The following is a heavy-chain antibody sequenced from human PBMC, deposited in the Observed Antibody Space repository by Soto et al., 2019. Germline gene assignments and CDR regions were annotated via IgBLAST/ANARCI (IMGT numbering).Heavy chain of an antibody. J-gene: IGHJ4*02. V-gene: IGHV3-15*01. CDR2: IKSKTDGGTT. CDR1: GFTFSNAW. D-gene: IGHD2-15*01. Sequence: GGSLRLSCAASGFTFSNAWMTWVRQAPGKGLEWVGRIKSKTDGGTTDYAVPVKGRFTISRDDSKNTLYLQMNSLKTEDTAVYYCTTVFCSGGSCPFHLDYWGQGTLVTVSS. CDR3: TTVFCSGGSCPFHLDY.